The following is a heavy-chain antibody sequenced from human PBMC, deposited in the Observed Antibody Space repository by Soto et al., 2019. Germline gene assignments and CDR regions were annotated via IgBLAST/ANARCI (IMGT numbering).Heavy chain of an antibody. J-gene: IGHJ5*02. CDR3: ARTPYCSSTSCYSEYNWFDP. CDR2: ISAYNGNT. V-gene: IGHV1-18*04. CDR1: GYTFTSYG. D-gene: IGHD2-2*01. Sequence: QVQLVQSGAAVKKPGASVKVSCKASGYTFTSYGISWVRQAPGQGLEWMGWISAYNGNTNYAQKLQGRVTMTTDTSTSTAYMELRSLRSDDTAVYYCARTPYCSSTSCYSEYNWFDPWGQGTLVTVSS.